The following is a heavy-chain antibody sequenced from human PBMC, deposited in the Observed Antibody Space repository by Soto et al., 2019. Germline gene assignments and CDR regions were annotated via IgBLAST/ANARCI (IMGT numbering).Heavy chain of an antibody. D-gene: IGHD5-12*01. CDR3: AHVYGGSDNFDY. CDR2: IYWDDDK. Sequence: QITLKESGPTLVKPTQTLTLTCTFSGFSLSTSGVGVGWIRQPPGKALEWLALIYWDDDKRYSPSLKSRLTITKDTSKNQVVLTMTNIDPVDPATYYCAHVYGGSDNFDYWGQGTLGTVSS. V-gene: IGHV2-5*02. CDR1: GFSLSTSGVG. J-gene: IGHJ4*02.